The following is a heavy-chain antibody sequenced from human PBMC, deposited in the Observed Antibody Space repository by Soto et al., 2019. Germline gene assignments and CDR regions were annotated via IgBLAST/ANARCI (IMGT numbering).Heavy chain of an antibody. CDR3: SSVMRDAFDI. CDR2: IYYSEST. CDR1: GGSISSVDYY. J-gene: IGHJ3*02. D-gene: IGHD2-21*01. V-gene: IGHV4-30-4*01. Sequence: QVQLQESGPGLVKPSQTLSLTCTVSGGSISSVDYYWSWIRQPPGKGLEWIGYIYYSESTYYNQSLKSRVTISVDTSKNQFSLKLSSVTAADTAVYYCSSVMRDAFDIWGQGTMVTVSS.